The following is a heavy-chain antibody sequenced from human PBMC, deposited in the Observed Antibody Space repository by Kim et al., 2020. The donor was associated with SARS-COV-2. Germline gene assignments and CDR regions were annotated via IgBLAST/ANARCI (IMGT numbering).Heavy chain of an antibody. CDR3: ARLNYYDSSGYYEFDY. V-gene: IGHV4-39*01. J-gene: IGHJ4*02. Sequence: SETLSLTCTVSGGSISSSSYYWGWIRQPPGKGLEWIGSIYYSGSTYYNPSLKSRVTISVDTSKNQFSLKLSSVTAADTAVYYCARLNYYDSSGYYEFDYWCQGTLVTVSS. CDR1: GGSISSSSYY. CDR2: IYYSGST. D-gene: IGHD3-22*01.